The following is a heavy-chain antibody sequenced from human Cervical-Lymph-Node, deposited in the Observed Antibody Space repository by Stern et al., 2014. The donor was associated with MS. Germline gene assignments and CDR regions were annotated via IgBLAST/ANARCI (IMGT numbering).Heavy chain of an antibody. V-gene: IGHV3-33*01. D-gene: IGHD6-13*01. J-gene: IGHJ6*02. CDR3: ARSSSPSPYYYYGMDV. Sequence: VQLVESGGGVVQPGRSLRLSCAASGFTFSSYGMPWVRQAPGKGLEWVAGIWYDGSNKYYADSVKGRFTISRDNSKNTLYLQMNSLRAEDTAVYYCARSSSPSPYYYYGMDVWGQGTTVTVSS. CDR2: IWYDGSNK. CDR1: GFTFSSYG.